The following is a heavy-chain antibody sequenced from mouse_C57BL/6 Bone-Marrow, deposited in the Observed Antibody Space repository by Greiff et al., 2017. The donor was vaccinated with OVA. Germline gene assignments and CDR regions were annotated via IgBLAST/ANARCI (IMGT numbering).Heavy chain of an antibody. CDR2: IDPEHGYT. Sequence: EVQLQQSGAELVRPGASVKLSCTASGFNIKDDYMHLVKQRPEPGLEWIGWIDPEHGYTESASKFQGKATITADTSSNTAYLQLSSLTSEDTAVYYCTITTVVATRYYFDYWGQGTTLTVSS. CDR3: TITTVVATRYYFDY. D-gene: IGHD1-1*01. V-gene: IGHV14-4*01. J-gene: IGHJ2*01. CDR1: GFNIKDDY.